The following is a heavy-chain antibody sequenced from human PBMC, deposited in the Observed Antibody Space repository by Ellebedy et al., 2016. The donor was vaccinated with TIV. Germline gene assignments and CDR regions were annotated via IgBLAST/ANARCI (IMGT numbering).Heavy chain of an antibody. CDR3: ARPKGSSSWFYFDY. CDR2: IYYSGST. D-gene: IGHD6-13*01. J-gene: IGHJ4*02. CDR1: GGSISSSSYY. Sequence: GSLRLSCTVSGGSISSSSYYWGWIRQPPGKGLEWIGSIYYSGSTYYNPSLKSRVTISVDTSKNQFSLKLSSVTAADTAVYYCARPKGSSSWFYFDYWGQGTLVTVSS. V-gene: IGHV4-39*01.